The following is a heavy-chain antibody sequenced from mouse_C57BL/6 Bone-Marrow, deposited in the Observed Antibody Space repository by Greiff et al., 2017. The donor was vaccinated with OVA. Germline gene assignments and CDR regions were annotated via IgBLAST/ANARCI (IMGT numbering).Heavy chain of an antibody. CDR3: AKGLRFFDY. CDR2: INPHNGGT. V-gene: IGHV1-26*01. CDR1: GYTFTDYY. Sequence: VQLQQSGPELVKPGASVKISCKASGYTFTDYYMNWVKQSHGKSLEWIGDINPHNGGTSYNQKFKGKATLTVDKSSSTAYMELRSLTSEDSAVYYCAKGLRFFDYWGQGTTLTVSS. D-gene: IGHD1-1*01. J-gene: IGHJ2*01.